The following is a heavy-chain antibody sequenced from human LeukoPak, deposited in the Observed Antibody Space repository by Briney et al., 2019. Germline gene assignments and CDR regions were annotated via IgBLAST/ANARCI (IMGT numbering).Heavy chain of an antibody. D-gene: IGHD3-3*01. CDR1: GGSISSSSYY. Sequence: PSETLSLTCTVSGGSISSSSYYWGWIRQPPGKGLEWIGSIYYSGSTYYNPSLKSRVTISVDTSKNQFSLKLSSVTAADTAVYYCARLDYDFRRGRAFDIWGQGTMVTVSS. CDR2: IYYSGST. V-gene: IGHV4-39*01. CDR3: ARLDYDFRRGRAFDI. J-gene: IGHJ3*02.